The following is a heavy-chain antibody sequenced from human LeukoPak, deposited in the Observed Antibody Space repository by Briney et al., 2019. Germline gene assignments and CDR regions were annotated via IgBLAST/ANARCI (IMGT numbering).Heavy chain of an antibody. V-gene: IGHV3-21*01. CDR2: ISSSSSYI. CDR1: GFTFSNYG. J-gene: IGHJ6*04. CDR3: AELGITMIGGV. D-gene: IGHD3-10*02. Sequence: GGTLRLSCSASGFTFSNYGMSWVRQAPGKGLEWVSSISSSSSYIYYADSVKGRFTISRDNAKNSLYLQMNSLRAEDTAVYYCAELGITMIGGVWGKGTTVTISS.